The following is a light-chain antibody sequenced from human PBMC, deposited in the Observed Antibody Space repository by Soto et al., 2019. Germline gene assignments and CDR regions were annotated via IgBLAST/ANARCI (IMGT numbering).Light chain of an antibody. CDR1: QDIGNQ. V-gene: IGKV1-33*01. CDR3: QQYSNPIT. Sequence: DVKMNQSPSGLSASVGDRVTISCRASQDIGNQLDWYQQKPGTPPKLLIYDASNSETGVPSRFSGSGSGTDFPVTISSLQPEDFATYYCQQYSNPITFGQGTRLEIK. J-gene: IGKJ5*01. CDR2: DAS.